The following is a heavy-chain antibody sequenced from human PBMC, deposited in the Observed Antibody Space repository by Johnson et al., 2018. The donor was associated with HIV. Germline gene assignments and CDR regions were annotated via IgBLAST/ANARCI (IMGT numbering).Heavy chain of an antibody. CDR2: IKQDGSEK. V-gene: IGHV3-7*01. CDR1: GFTFNNYA. CDR3: AREYYYDSSGTPVFDI. J-gene: IGHJ3*02. D-gene: IGHD3-22*01. Sequence: VQLVESGGGVVHPGRSLRLSCAASGFTFNNYATHWVRQAPGKGLEWVANIKQDGSEKYYVDSVKGRFTISRDNAKNSLYLQMNSLRAEDTAVYYCAREYYYDSSGTPVFDIWGQGTMVTVSS.